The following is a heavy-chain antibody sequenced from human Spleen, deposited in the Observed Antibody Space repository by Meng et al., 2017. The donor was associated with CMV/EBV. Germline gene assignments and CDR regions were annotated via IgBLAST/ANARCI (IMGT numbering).Heavy chain of an antibody. CDR1: GDSVSSDDAY. D-gene: IGHD5-12*01. Sequence: VSGDSVSSDDAYWTWIRQPPGKGPEWIGYIYYNGITFRNPSLKSRLTLSIDTSRNQFSLKLTSVTAADTAVYFCAREAMWLNWFDPWGQGTLVTVSS. CDR3: AREAMWLNWFDP. CDR2: IYYNGIT. J-gene: IGHJ5*02. V-gene: IGHV4-30-4*08.